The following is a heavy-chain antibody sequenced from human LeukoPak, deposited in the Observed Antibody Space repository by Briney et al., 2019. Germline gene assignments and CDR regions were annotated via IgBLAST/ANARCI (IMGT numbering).Heavy chain of an antibody. V-gene: IGHV3-66*03. D-gene: IGHD4-17*01. CDR3: ARDRAVTQDWVEFDP. CDR2: IRDSGET. J-gene: IGHJ5*02. CDR1: GFSVSNYY. Sequence: GGSLRLSCAGSGFSVSNYYMSWVRQAPGKGLEWVSLIRDSGETFYADSVKGRFTISRDDSKNTMYLQMNRLRVEDTAVYFCARDRAVTQDWVEFDPWGQGTLVTVSS.